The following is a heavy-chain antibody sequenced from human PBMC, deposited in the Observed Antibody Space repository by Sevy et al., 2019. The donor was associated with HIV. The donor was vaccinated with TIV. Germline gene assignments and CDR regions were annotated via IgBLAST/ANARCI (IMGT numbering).Heavy chain of an antibody. V-gene: IGHV3-23*01. Sequence: GGSLRLSCAVSGFTFNNYAMSWVRQAPGKGLEWVSGISGSGVNTYYADSVKGRFTVSRDNSKNTLYLQMNSLRAEDTAVYYGAKDYSFGSSSVPLYYFDFWGQGTLVTVSS. J-gene: IGHJ4*02. CDR1: GFTFNNYA. CDR3: AKDYSFGSSSVPLYYFDF. CDR2: ISGSGVNT. D-gene: IGHD6-6*01.